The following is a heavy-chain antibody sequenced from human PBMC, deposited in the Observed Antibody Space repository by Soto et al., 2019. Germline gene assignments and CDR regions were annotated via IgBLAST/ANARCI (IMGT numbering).Heavy chain of an antibody. Sequence: SETLALTCTVSGYSISNSDYYWGWLRKPPGKGLEWIGTIYYSGRSYYNPSLKSRVTISVDTSKNQFSLRLSSVTAADTALYYCARQDEILTGYVGYMDVWGRGTTVTVSS. CDR3: ARQDEILTGYVGYMDV. CDR1: GYSISNSDYY. CDR2: IYYSGRS. V-gene: IGHV4-39*01. J-gene: IGHJ6*03. D-gene: IGHD3-9*01.